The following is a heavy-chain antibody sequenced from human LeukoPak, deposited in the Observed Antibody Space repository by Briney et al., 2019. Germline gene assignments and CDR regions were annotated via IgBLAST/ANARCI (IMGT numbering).Heavy chain of an antibody. Sequence: PGGSLRLSCAASGFTFSSYSMNWVRQAPGKGLEWVSYISSSSSTIYYADSVKGRFTISRDNAKNPLYLQMDSLRGEDTAVYYCARDRYYYDSSGYYYVYYYYYYGMDVWGQGTTVTVSS. D-gene: IGHD3-22*01. V-gene: IGHV3-48*01. J-gene: IGHJ6*02. CDR3: ARDRYYYDSSGYYYVYYYYYYGMDV. CDR2: ISSSSSTI. CDR1: GFTFSSYS.